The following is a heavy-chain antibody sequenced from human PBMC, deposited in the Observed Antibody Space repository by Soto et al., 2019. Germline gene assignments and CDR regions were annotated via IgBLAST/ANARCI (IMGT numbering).Heavy chain of an antibody. V-gene: IGHV1-8*01. Sequence: ASVKVSCKASGYTFTSYDINWVRQATGQGLEWMGWMNPNSGNTGYAQKFQGRVTITADESTSTAYMELSSLRSEDTAVYYCAISGRNYYDSSGYYLGYWGQGTLVTVSS. CDR3: AISGRNYYDSSGYYLGY. CDR1: GYTFTSYD. J-gene: IGHJ4*02. D-gene: IGHD3-22*01. CDR2: MNPNSGNT.